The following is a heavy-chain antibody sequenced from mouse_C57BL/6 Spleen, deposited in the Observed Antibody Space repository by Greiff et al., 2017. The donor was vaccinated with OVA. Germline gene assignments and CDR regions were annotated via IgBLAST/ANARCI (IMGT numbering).Heavy chain of an antibody. V-gene: IGHV5-17*01. J-gene: IGHJ1*03. CDR2: ISSGSSTI. CDR3: ARRGTGSSYHWYVDV. Sequence: EVQVVESGGGLVKPGGSLKLSCAASGMHWVRQAPEKGLEWVAYISSGSSTIYYADTVKGRFTIFRDNAKNTLFLQMTSLRSEDTAMYYCARRGTGSSYHWYVDVWGTGTTVTVSS. D-gene: IGHD1-1*01. CDR1: G.